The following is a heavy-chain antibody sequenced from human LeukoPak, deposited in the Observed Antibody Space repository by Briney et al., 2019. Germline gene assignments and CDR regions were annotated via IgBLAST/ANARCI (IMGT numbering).Heavy chain of an antibody. CDR2: ISDIGST. CDR1: GVSISSWY. D-gene: IGHD1-7*01. CDR3: ARVRGSGGNYKFDY. Sequence: PSETLSLTCTVSGVSISSWYWSWIRQPPGDGLEYIGYISDIGSTSYKPSLKSRVTISVDTSKNQFSLRVTSLTAADTAVYYCARVRGSGGNYKFDYWGQGTLVTVSS. J-gene: IGHJ4*02. V-gene: IGHV4-59*01.